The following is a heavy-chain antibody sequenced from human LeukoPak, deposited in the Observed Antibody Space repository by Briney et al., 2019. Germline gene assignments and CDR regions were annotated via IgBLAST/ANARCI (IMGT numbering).Heavy chain of an antibody. CDR3: AKDIRSTSSRAYFVD. J-gene: IGHJ4*02. V-gene: IGHV3-23*01. D-gene: IGHD2-2*01. CDR2: ISASGGST. Sequence: GGSLRLSCAASGFTFSNFAMNWVRQAPGKGLEWVSYISASGGSTDNADSVKGRFTISRDNSKNTLYLQMNSLRAEDTAVYLCAKDIRSTSSRAYFVDWGQGTLVTVSS. CDR1: GFTFSNFA.